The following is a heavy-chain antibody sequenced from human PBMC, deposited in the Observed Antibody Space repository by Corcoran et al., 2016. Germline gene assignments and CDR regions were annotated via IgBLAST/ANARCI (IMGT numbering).Heavy chain of an antibody. J-gene: IGHJ3*02. CDR3: TTDSASRITMIVADAFDI. CDR2: IKSKTEGGTT. CDR1: GFTFSNAW. D-gene: IGHD3-22*01. V-gene: IGHV3-15*01. Sequence: EVQLVESGGGLVKPGGSLRLSCAASGFTFSNAWMNWVRQAPGKGLEWVGRIKSKTEGGTTDYAAPVKGRFTISRDDSKNTLYLQRNSLKTEDTAVYYFTTDSASRITMIVADAFDIWGQGTMVTVSS.